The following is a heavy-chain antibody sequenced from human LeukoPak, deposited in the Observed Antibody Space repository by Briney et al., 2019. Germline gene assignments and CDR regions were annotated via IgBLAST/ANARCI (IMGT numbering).Heavy chain of an antibody. CDR3: ACSAQYSYYYYMDV. CDR2: INYSGST. Sequence: KASETLSLTCTVSRGSITRSSDYWGWIRQAPGKGLEWIATINYSGSTYYNPPLKSRVTIFVDTSKKQFSLKLSSVTAADTAEYYCACSAQYSYYYYMDVWGKGTTVTVSS. J-gene: IGHJ6*03. V-gene: IGHV4-39*01. D-gene: IGHD6-25*01. CDR1: RGSITRSSDY.